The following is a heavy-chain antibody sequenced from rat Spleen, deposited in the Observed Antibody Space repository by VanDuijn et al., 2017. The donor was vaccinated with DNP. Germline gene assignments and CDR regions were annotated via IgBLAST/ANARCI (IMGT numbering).Heavy chain of an antibody. Sequence: QVQLKESGPGLVQPSQTLSLTCTVSGFSLTSSHVHWVRQSPGKGLEWLGLVWSDEDTSYNSALKSRLSISRDTSKSQVLLKVNSLQPEDTAMYFCARSPAGKYNGWFAYWGQGTLVTVSS. CDR2: VWSDEDT. J-gene: IGHJ3*01. CDR3: ARSPAGKYNGWFAY. D-gene: IGHD1-5*01. CDR1: GFSLTSSH. V-gene: IGHV2-32*01.